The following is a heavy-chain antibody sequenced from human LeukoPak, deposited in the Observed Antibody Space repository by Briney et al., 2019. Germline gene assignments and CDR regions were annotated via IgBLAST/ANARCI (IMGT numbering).Heavy chain of an antibody. V-gene: IGHV4-59*12. Sequence: PSETLSLTCTVSGGSMSNYYWSWIRQPPGKGLEWIGYMHYSGSTYYNPSLKSRVTISVDTSKNQFSLKLSSVTAADTAVYYCARRAAAGSGFDPWGQGTLVTVSS. J-gene: IGHJ5*02. CDR3: ARRAAAGSGFDP. CDR2: MHYSGST. CDR1: GGSMSNYY. D-gene: IGHD6-13*01.